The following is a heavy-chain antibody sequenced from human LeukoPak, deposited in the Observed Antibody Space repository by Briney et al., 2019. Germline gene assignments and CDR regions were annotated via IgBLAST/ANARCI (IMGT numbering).Heavy chain of an antibody. Sequence: GASVKVSCKASGYTFTSYDINWVRQATGQGLEWMGWMNPNSGNTGYAQKFQGRVTMTRNTSISTAYMELSSLRSEDTAVYYCARSPESSDAFDIWGQGTMVTVSS. CDR3: ARSPESSDAFDI. CDR1: GYTFTSYD. CDR2: MNPNSGNT. V-gene: IGHV1-8*01. J-gene: IGHJ3*02.